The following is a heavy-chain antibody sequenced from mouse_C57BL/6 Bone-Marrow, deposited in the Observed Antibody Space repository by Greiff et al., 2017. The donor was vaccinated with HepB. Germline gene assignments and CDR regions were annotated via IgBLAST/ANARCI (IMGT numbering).Heavy chain of an antibody. Sequence: QVQLQQPGAELVRPGTSVKLSCKASGYTFTSYWMHWVKQRPGQGLEWIGVIDPSDSYTNYNQKFKGKATLTVDTSSSTAYMQLSSLTSEDSAVYYCARVINYDVWFAYWGQGTLVTVSA. V-gene: IGHV1-59*01. CDR3: ARVINYDVWFAY. CDR2: IDPSDSYT. CDR1: GYTFTSYW. D-gene: IGHD2-1*01. J-gene: IGHJ3*01.